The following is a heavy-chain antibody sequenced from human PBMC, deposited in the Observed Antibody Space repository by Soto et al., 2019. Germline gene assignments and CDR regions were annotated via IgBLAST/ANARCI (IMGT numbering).Heavy chain of an antibody. CDR2: IYHRGGT. CDR1: GGSISSSNW. V-gene: IGHV4-4*02. D-gene: IGHD3-22*01. CDR3: ASSNDSSGYYYFEY. Sequence: SETLSLTCAVSGGSISSSNWWIWVRQPPGKGLEWIWEIYHRGGTNYNPSLKSRVTISVDKSKNQFSLKLSSVTAADTVVYYFASSNDSSGYYYFEYWGQGTLVTVSS. J-gene: IGHJ4*02.